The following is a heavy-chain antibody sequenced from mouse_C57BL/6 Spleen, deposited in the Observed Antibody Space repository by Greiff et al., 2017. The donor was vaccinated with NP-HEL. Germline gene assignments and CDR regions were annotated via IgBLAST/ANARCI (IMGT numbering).Heavy chain of an antibody. D-gene: IGHD1-1*01. Sequence: VQLQQSGPELVKPGASVKISCKASGYSFTDYNMNWVKQSNGKSLEWIGVINPNYGTTSYNQKFKGKATLTVDTSSSTAYMQLSSLTSEDSAVYYCARGRYGSSYDYAMDYWGQGTSVTVS. J-gene: IGHJ4*01. CDR1: GYSFTDYN. CDR3: ARGRYGSSYDYAMDY. CDR2: INPNYGTT. V-gene: IGHV1-39*01.